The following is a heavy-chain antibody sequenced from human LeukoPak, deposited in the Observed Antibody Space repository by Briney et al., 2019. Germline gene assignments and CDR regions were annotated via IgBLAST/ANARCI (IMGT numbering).Heavy chain of an antibody. Sequence: SQTLSLTCTVSGGSISSGSYYWSWIRQPAGKGLEWIGRIYTSGSTNYNPSLKSRVTISVDTSKNQFSLKLSSVTAADTAVYYCAREIGIGSGWLSQAIDYWGQGTLVTVSS. J-gene: IGHJ4*02. V-gene: IGHV4-61*02. CDR3: AREIGIGSGWLSQAIDY. D-gene: IGHD6-19*01. CDR2: IYTSGST. CDR1: GGSISSGSYY.